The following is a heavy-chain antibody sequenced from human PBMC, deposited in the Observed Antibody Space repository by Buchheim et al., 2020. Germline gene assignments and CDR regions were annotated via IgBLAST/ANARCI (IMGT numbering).Heavy chain of an antibody. Sequence: QVQLVESGGGVVQPGRSLRLSCAASGFTFSSYAMHWVRQAPGKGLEWVAVISYDGSNKYYADSVKGRFTISRDNSKNTLYLQMNSLRAEDTAVYYCARGALVGYYDSSGYSYGMDVWGQGTT. CDR1: GFTFSSYA. CDR3: ARGALVGYYDSSGYSYGMDV. V-gene: IGHV3-30*04. D-gene: IGHD3-22*01. CDR2: ISYDGSNK. J-gene: IGHJ6*02.